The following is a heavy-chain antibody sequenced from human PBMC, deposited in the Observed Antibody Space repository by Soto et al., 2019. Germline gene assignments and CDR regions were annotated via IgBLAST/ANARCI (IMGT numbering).Heavy chain of an antibody. CDR2: ISPYNGNT. CDR1: GHRFTIDV. V-gene: IGHV1-18*01. J-gene: IGHJ3*02. Sequence: ASVKVACKSSGHRFTIDVSSWGRQAPGQGLEWMGWISPYNGNTNYAQKLQGRVTLTTDTSTRTAYMELRSLRFDDTAVYYCARDNESFRFYYDSSGYLFHAFDIWGQGTMVTVSS. D-gene: IGHD3-22*01. CDR3: ARDNESFRFYYDSSGYLFHAFDI.